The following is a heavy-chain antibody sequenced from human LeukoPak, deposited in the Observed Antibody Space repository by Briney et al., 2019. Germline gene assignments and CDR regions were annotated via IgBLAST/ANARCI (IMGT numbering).Heavy chain of an antibody. D-gene: IGHD4-17*01. CDR1: GGSINSRSYY. J-gene: IGHJ6*03. CDR3: ARRATTVTTGYYYYYMGV. V-gene: IGHV4-39*01. CDR2: VYYGGTT. Sequence: ASETLSLTCTVSGGSINSRSYYWGWIRQPPGKGLEWIGSVYYGGTTYYNPSLKSRVTISEDTSKNQFSLKLSSVTAADTAVYYCARRATTVTTGYYYYYMGVWGKGTTVTVSS.